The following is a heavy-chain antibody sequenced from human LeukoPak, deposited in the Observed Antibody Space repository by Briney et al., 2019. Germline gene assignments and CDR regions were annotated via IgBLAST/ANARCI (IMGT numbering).Heavy chain of an antibody. CDR2: IYPSGSI. CDR3: ARDQIVVVPAASPEAPFDY. Sequence: SQTLSLTCTVSGGSISSGSYYWSWIRQPAGKGLEWIGRIYPSGSINYNPSLKSRVTISVDTSKNQFSLKLSSVTAADTAVYYCARDQIVVVPAASPEAPFDYWGQGTLVTVSS. V-gene: IGHV4-61*02. CDR1: GGSISSGSYY. J-gene: IGHJ4*02. D-gene: IGHD2-2*01.